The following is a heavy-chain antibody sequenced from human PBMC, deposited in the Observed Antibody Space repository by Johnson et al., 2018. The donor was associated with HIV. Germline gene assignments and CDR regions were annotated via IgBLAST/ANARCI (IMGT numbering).Heavy chain of an antibody. V-gene: IGHV3-15*01. CDR1: GFTFSSYG. Sequence: VQLVESGGGVVQPGRSLRLSCAASGFTFSSYGMHWVRQAPGKGLEWVGRIRSKTDGGTTEYAAPVKGRFTISRDDSKNTLYLQMNSLKTEDTAVYYCSTDVTDTVTTYYNAFDVWGQGTMVTVSS. CDR3: STDVTDTVTTYYNAFDV. D-gene: IGHD4-11*01. CDR2: IRSKTDGGTT. J-gene: IGHJ3*01.